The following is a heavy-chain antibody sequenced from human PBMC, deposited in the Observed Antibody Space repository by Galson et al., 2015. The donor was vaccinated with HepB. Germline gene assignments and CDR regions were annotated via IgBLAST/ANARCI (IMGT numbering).Heavy chain of an antibody. D-gene: IGHD1-26*01. J-gene: IGHJ4*02. CDR3: AKGGVGATHFDY. Sequence: SLRLSCAASGFTFDDYAMHWVRQAPGKGLEWVSGISWNSGSIGYADSVKDRFTISRDNAKNSLYLQMNSLRAEDTALYYCAKGGVGATHFDYWGQGTLVTVSS. CDR1: GFTFDDYA. CDR2: ISWNSGSI. V-gene: IGHV3-9*01.